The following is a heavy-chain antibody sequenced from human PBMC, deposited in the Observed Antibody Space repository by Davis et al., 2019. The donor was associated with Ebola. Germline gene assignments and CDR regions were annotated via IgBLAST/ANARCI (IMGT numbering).Heavy chain of an antibody. CDR2: ISAYNGNT. Sequence: ASVKVSCKASGFTFTSSAVQWVRQARGQRLEWMGWISAYNGNTNYAQKLQGRVTMTTDTSTSTAYMELRSLRSDDTAVYYCARGAGSYSADYWGQGTLVTVSS. D-gene: IGHD1-26*01. CDR1: GFTFTSSA. V-gene: IGHV1-18*01. CDR3: ARGAGSYSADY. J-gene: IGHJ4*02.